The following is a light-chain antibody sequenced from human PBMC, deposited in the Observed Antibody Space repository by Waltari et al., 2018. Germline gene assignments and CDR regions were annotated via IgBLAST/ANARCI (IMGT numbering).Light chain of an antibody. CDR1: QSISSY. Sequence: DRVTITCRASQSISSYLNWYQQKPGKAPKLLIYAASSLQSGVPSRFSGSGSGTDFTLTISSLQPEDFATYYCQQSYSTPFTFGPGTKVDIK. J-gene: IGKJ3*01. V-gene: IGKV1-39*01. CDR2: AAS. CDR3: QQSYSTPFT.